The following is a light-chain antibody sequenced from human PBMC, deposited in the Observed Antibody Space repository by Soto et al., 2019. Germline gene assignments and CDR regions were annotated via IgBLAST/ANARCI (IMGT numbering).Light chain of an antibody. J-gene: IGKJ3*01. CDR1: QSMTSW. V-gene: IGKV1-5*03. CDR3: QQYNTYPFT. CDR2: KSF. Sequence: DIQMTQSPSTLSASVGDRVTITCRASQSMTSWLAWYQQKPGKAPKLLIYKSFSLESGVPSRFSGSVSGTEFTLTISSVQSDDFATFFCQQYNTYPFTVGPGTKVDIK.